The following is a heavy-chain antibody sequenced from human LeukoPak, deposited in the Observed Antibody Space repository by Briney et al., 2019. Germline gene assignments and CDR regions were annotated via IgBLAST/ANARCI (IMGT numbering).Heavy chain of an antibody. CDR3: ARPKYCSPTSCLYFGY. D-gene: IGHD2-2*01. J-gene: IGHJ4*02. CDR1: GYSFTSYW. V-gene: IGHV5-51*01. CDR2: IYPDDSDT. Sequence: GESLKISCKGSGYSFTSYWIGWVRQMPGKGLEWMGIIYPDDSDTRYSPSFQGQVTISADKSISTAYLQWSSLKASDSAIYYCARPKYCSPTSCLYFGYWGQGTLVTVSS.